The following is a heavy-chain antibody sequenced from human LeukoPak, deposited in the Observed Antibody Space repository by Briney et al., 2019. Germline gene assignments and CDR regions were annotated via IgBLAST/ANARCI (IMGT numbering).Heavy chain of an antibody. CDR1: GYTFTGYY. CDR3: ARAAVAGTFCDY. V-gene: IGHV1-2*02. J-gene: IGHJ4*02. Sequence: ASVKVSCKASGYTFTGYYMHWVRQAPGQGLEWMGCINPNSGGTNYAQKFQGRVTMTRDTSISTAYMELSRLRSDDTAVYYCARAAVAGTFCDYWGQGTLVTVSS. CDR2: INPNSGGT. D-gene: IGHD6-19*01.